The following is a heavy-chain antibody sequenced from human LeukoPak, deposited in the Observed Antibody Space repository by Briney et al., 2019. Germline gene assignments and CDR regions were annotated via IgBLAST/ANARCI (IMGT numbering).Heavy chain of an antibody. V-gene: IGHV3-15*01. CDR3: TTVPSAREDY. CDR1: GFTVTHAW. D-gene: IGHD1-26*01. CDR2: IKSNADGGTV. J-gene: IGHJ4*02. Sequence: GGSLRLSCAVSGFTVTHAWMTWVRQVPGKELEWIGRIKSNADGGTVDYAASVKGRFTLSRDDSVDTLYLQMDSLNTGDSGVYYCTTVPSAREDYWGQGTLVTVSS.